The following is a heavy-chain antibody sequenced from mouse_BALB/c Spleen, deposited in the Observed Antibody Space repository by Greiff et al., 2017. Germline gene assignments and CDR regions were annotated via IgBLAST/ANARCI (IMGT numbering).Heavy chain of an antibody. CDR3: ARSGMISYFDY. J-gene: IGHJ2*01. CDR1: GFTFSSFG. D-gene: IGHD2-4*01. V-gene: IGHV5-17*02. Sequence: EVKLVESGGGLVQPGGSRKLSCAASGFTFSSFGMHWVRQAPGKGLEWVAYISSGSSTIYYADTVKGRFTISRDNPKNTLFLQMTSLRSEDTAMYYGARSGMISYFDYWGQGTTLTVSS. CDR2: ISSGSSTI.